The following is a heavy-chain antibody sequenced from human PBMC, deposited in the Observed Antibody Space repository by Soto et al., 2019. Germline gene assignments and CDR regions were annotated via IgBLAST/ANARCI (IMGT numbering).Heavy chain of an antibody. CDR3: ASRAMVRGVTGFDF. J-gene: IGHJ4*02. V-gene: IGHV4-39*01. CDR2: IYYSGST. D-gene: IGHD3-10*01. CDR1: GGSISSSSYY. Sequence: SETLSLTCTVSGGSISSSSYYWGWIRQPPGKGLEWIGSIYYSGSTYYNPSLKSRVTISVDTSKNQFSLKLSSVTAAGTAVYYCASRAMVRGVTGFDFWAQGTLVTVSS.